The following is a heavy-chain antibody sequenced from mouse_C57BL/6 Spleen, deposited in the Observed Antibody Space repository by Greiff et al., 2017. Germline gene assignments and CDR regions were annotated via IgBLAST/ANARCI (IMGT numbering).Heavy chain of an antibody. CDR3: ARKDYGSSPWYFDV. Sequence: EVHLVESGPELVKPGASVKISCKASGYSFTDYNMNWVKQSNGKSLEWIGVINPNYGTTSYNQKFKGKATLTVDQSSSTAYMQLNSLTSEDSAVYYCARKDYGSSPWYFDVWGTGTTVTVSS. J-gene: IGHJ1*03. D-gene: IGHD1-1*01. V-gene: IGHV1-39*01. CDR1: GYSFTDYN. CDR2: INPNYGTT.